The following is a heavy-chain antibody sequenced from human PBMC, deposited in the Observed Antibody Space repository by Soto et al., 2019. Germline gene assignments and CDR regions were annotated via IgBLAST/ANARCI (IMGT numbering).Heavy chain of an antibody. CDR3: AKIWDCSSTSCYTHYGMDV. J-gene: IGHJ6*02. CDR1: GFTFSSYA. Sequence: QVQLVESGGGVVQPGRSLRLSCAASGFTFSSYAMHWVRQAPGKGLEWVAVISYDGSNKYYADSVKGRFTISRDNSKNTLYLQMNSLRAEDTAVYYCAKIWDCSSTSCYTHYGMDVWGQGTTVTVSS. CDR2: ISYDGSNK. D-gene: IGHD2-2*02. V-gene: IGHV3-30-3*02.